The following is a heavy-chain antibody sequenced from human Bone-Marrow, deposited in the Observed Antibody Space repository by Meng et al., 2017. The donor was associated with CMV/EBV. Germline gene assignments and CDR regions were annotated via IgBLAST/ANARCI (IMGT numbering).Heavy chain of an antibody. CDR2: IYPGDSDT. J-gene: IGHJ2*01. Sequence: KVSCKGSGYSFTSYWIGWVRQMPGKGLEWMGIIYPGDSDTRYSPSFQGQVTISVDKSINTAYLQWSSLKASDTAMYYSARQPMGHPRYFDLWGRGTLVTVSS. V-gene: IGHV5-51*01. CDR3: ARQPMGHPRYFDL. CDR1: GYSFTSYW.